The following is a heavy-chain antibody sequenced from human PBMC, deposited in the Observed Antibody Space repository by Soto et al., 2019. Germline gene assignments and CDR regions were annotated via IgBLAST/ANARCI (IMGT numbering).Heavy chain of an antibody. CDR3: VKDLGQYCSSTSCSVSNWFHX. CDR1: GFTFSSYA. V-gene: IGHV3-64D*06. J-gene: IGHJ5*02. D-gene: IGHD2-2*01. Sequence: GGSLRLSCSASGFTFSSYAMHWVRQAPGKGLEYVSAISSNGGSTYYADSVKGRLTISRDNSKKTLYLKMRSLRAEDTAVYYCVKDLGQYCSSTSCSVSNWFHXWGQATLVTVSX. CDR2: ISSNGGST.